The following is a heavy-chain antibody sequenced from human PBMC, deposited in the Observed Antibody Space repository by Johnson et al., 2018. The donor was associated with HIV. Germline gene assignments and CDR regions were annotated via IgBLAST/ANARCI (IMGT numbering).Heavy chain of an antibody. CDR2: LHRDGTT. V-gene: IGHV3-66*01. Sequence: MLLVESGGGLVQPGGSLRLSCTASGFTVSSNYMSWVRQGPGTGLEWVSILHRDGTTYYADSVKGRFTISRDNYKNTLYLQMKRLRVEDTAVYYCARVSNHAFDLWGQGTMVTVSS. J-gene: IGHJ3*01. CDR1: GFTVSSNY. CDR3: ARVSNHAFDL.